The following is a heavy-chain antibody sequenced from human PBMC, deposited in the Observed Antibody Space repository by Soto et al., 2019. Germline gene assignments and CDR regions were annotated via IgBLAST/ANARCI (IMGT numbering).Heavy chain of an antibody. D-gene: IGHD2-2*01. Sequence: QVQLVQSGAEVKKPGSSVKVSCKASGGTFSSYAISWVRQAPGQGLEWMGGIITICGTAHYAQKFQGRVTITEDEYTSTAYMELSSLRSVDTAVYYCARSSSSCLSYVPVDYWGQGTLVTVSS. V-gene: IGHV1-69*01. CDR1: GGTFSSYA. J-gene: IGHJ4*02. CDR2: IITICGTA. CDR3: ARSSSSCLSYVPVDY.